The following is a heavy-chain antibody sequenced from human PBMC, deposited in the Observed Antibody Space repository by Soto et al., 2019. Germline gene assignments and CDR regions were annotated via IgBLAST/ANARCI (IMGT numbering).Heavy chain of an antibody. D-gene: IGHD6-19*01. Sequence: PGGSLRLSCAASGFTFSGSAVHWVRQASGKGLEWVGRIRSKANSYATAYAASVKGRFTISRDDSKNTAYLQMNSLKTEDTAVYYCTRRSSGWSNSGVDYWGQGTLVTVSS. CDR1: GFTFSGSA. V-gene: IGHV3-73*01. CDR3: TRRSSGWSNSGVDY. CDR2: IRSKANSYAT. J-gene: IGHJ4*02.